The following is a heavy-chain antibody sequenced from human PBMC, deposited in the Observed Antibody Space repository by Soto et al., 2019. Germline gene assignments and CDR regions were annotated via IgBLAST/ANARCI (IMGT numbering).Heavy chain of an antibody. V-gene: IGHV3-48*02. CDR1: GFTFSTDS. J-gene: IGHJ4*02. D-gene: IGHD6-19*01. CDR2: ISTSGATR. Sequence: EVQLVESGGGLVQPGGSLRLSCVASGFTFSTDSMNWVRQAPGKGLEWVAHISTSGATRYYADSVKGRFTISRDNAKTSLYLKMDSLRNEDTAVDYCAMFFGSGFDYGGQGPLFTVSS. CDR3: AMFFGSGFDY.